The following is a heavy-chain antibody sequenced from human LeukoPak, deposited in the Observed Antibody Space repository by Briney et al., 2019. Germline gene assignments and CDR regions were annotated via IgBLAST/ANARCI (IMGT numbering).Heavy chain of an antibody. J-gene: IGHJ3*02. V-gene: IGHV4-39*07. CDR2: IYYSGST. D-gene: IGHD3-22*01. CDR3: ARAAITMIVVVQSAFDI. CDR1: GDSISSSSYY. Sequence: SETLSLTCAVSGDSISSSSYYWGWVRQPPGNGLEWNGSIYYSGSTYYNPSLKSQVTISVDTSKTQFSLKWRAVTPADPAFIDCARAAITMIVVVQSAFDIWGQGTMVTVSS.